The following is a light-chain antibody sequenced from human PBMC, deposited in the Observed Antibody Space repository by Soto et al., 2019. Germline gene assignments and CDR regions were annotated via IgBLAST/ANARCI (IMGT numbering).Light chain of an antibody. Sequence: ETVLPQSPATLSVSPGARVTLTCRPSQSVRSNLAWYQQKPGQAPRLLIYGASTRATGIPARFSGSGSTTEFTLTISSLQSEDFAVYYCHQNDDWPFTVGGGTKVDIK. V-gene: IGKV3D-15*01. CDR2: GAS. CDR3: HQNDDWPFT. J-gene: IGKJ4*01. CDR1: QSVRSN.